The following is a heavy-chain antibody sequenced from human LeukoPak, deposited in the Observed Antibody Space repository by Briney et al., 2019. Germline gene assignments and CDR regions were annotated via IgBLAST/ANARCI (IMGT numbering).Heavy chain of an antibody. Sequence: GGSLRLSCAVSGFTFSSYGMSWVRQAPGKGLEWVSSISDSGGYTFYADSVKGRFTISRDNSKNTVYLQMNSLRAEDTAVYCCAKGGSYRSQPYFDYWGQGTPVTVSS. CDR1: GFTFSSYG. CDR2: ISDSGGYT. D-gene: IGHD3-16*02. J-gene: IGHJ4*02. V-gene: IGHV3-23*01. CDR3: AKGGSYRSQPYFDY.